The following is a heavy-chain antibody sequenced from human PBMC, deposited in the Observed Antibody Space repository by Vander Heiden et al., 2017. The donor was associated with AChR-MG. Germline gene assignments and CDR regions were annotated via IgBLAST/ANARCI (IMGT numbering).Heavy chain of an antibody. J-gene: IGHJ4*02. D-gene: IGHD1-26*01. CDR3: ARIIVGATSMVFDY. V-gene: IGHV2-26*01. CDR2: IFSNDEK. Sequence: QVTLKESGPVLVKPTETLTLTCTVSGFSISHARMGVSWIRQPPGKALEWLAHIFSNDEKSYSTSLKSRLTISKDTSKSQVVLTMTNMDPVDTATYYCARIIVGATSMVFDYWGQGTLVTVSS. CDR1: GFSISHARMG.